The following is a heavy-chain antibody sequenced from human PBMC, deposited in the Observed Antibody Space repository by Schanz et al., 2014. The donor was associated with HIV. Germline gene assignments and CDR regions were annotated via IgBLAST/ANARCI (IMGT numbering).Heavy chain of an antibody. J-gene: IGHJ6*02. V-gene: IGHV3-33*03. CDR3: AKEHGISISTSGPPRNHHALDV. Sequence: QVHLVESGGGVVQPGRSLRLSCVASGFTFSSYGMHWVRQAPGKGLEWVAVIWYDGSHKHYADSVKVRFTISRDKSKGTVDVQMNRMRAEDTAVYYWAKEHGISISTSGPPRNHHALDVWGQGTTVTVSS. D-gene: IGHD3-3*01. CDR1: GFTFSSYG. CDR2: IWYDGSHK.